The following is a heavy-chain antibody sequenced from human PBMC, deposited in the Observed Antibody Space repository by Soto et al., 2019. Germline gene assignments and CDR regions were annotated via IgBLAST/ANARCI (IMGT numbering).Heavy chain of an antibody. Sequence: SETLSLTCTVSGGSINNYYWSWIRQAPGKGLEWIGYIYDSGSPTYNPSLKSRVTMSVDTSKNQFSLELNSVTAADTAIYYCATRITVFGLLIPPFDPWGQGTQVTVSS. CDR2: IYDSGSP. D-gene: IGHD3-3*01. V-gene: IGHV4-59*01. CDR1: GGSINNYY. CDR3: ATRITVFGLLIPPFDP. J-gene: IGHJ5*02.